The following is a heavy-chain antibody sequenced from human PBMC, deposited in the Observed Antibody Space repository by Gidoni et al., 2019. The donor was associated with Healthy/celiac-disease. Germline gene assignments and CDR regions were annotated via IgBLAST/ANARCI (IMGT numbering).Heavy chain of an antibody. D-gene: IGHD6-13*01. CDR3: ARVRGIAAAGRDYYYGMDV. CDR1: GYTFTSSG. Sequence: QVQLVQSGAEVKKPGASVKVSCKASGYTFTSSGLSGVRQAPGQGLEWMGWISAYNGNTNYAQKLQGRVTMTTDTSTSTAYMELRSLRSDDTAVYYCARVRGIAAAGRDYYYGMDVWGQGTTVTVSS. CDR2: ISAYNGNT. V-gene: IGHV1-18*01. J-gene: IGHJ6*02.